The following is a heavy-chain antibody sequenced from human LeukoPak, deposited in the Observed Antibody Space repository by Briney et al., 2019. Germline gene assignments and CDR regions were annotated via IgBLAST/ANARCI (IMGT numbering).Heavy chain of an antibody. D-gene: IGHD3-22*01. Sequence: GAAVKVSCKASRYTFTSYYMHWVRQAPGQGREWVGIINPSVGSTNYAQKFQGRVTMRRDTSTSTVYMELSRLRSEDTAVYYCARGAYYYDSSGYYYEPYYFDYWGQGTLVTVSS. J-gene: IGHJ4*02. CDR2: INPSVGST. CDR1: RYTFTSYY. V-gene: IGHV1-46*01. CDR3: ARGAYYYDSSGYYYEPYYFDY.